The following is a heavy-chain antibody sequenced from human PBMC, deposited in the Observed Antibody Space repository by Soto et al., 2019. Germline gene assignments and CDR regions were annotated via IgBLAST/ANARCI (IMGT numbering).Heavy chain of an antibody. CDR3: PRAGGSSDWGNACDF. CDR1: GYTYTSYD. J-gene: IGHJ3*01. V-gene: IGHV1-8*01. D-gene: IGHD7-27*01. Sequence: ASVKGSCKASGYTYTSYDMNWVRQATGQGLEWMGWMNPNSGNTGYAQKCQGRVTMTRNTSISTAYTELSSLRCMNTAAYYCPRAGGSSDWGNACDFWGQGTRVTVSS. CDR2: MNPNSGNT.